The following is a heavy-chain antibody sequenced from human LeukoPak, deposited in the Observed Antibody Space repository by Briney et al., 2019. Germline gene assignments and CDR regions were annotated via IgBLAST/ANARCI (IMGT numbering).Heavy chain of an antibody. J-gene: IGHJ4*02. CDR1: GFTFSSYA. CDR2: ISGSGGST. Sequence: PGGSLRLSCAASGFTFSSYAMSWVRQAPGKGLEWVSAISGSGGSTYYAGSVKGRFTISRDNAKNSLYLQMNSLRAEDTAMYYCARNTPTYSTPENWGQGTLVTVSS. CDR3: ARNTPTYSTPEN. V-gene: IGHV3-23*01. D-gene: IGHD5-18*01.